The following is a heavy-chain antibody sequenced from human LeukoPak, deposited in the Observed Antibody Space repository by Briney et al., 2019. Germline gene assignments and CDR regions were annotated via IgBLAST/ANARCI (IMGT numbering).Heavy chain of an antibody. CDR1: GYTYPSYD. J-gene: IGHJ4*02. CDR2: KNPSRGNT. V-gene: IGHV1-8*03. D-gene: IGHD6-19*01. Sequence: PSVKVFCKASGYTYPSYDIKWVRQASGQGLKYMRWKNPSRGNTGYAQKFQGRVTITRNTYISTAYMELSSLRSEDTAVYFCARGRRIAVARVYYFDYWGQGTLVTVSS. CDR3: ARGRRIAVARVYYFDY.